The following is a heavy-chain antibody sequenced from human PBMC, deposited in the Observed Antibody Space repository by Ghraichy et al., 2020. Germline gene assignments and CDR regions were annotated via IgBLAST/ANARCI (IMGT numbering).Heavy chain of an antibody. CDR1: GGTFRSYG. V-gene: IGHV1-69*13. D-gene: IGHD2-21*01. CDR2: IIPIFGST. J-gene: IGHJ6*02. CDR3: ARNLIQFQVKDGMDV. Sequence: SVKVSCKASGGTFRSYGFSWVRQAPGQGLEWMGGIIPIFGSTNYAQKFQGRVTITADESTSTTYMELSSLRSEDTAVYYCARNLIQFQVKDGMDVWGQGTTVTVSS.